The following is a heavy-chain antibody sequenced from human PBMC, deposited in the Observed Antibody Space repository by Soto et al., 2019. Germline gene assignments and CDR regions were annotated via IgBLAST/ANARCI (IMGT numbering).Heavy chain of an antibody. Sequence: QVQLQQWGAGLLKPSETLSLTCVVFGVSFSGGYWSWIRQPPGKGLEWIGEIKHSGSTNYNPSLKSRVTRSEYTSKNQVYLKLTSATAAATAVYYCARGRDVDVVATNRKSYYYAVTAVWGQAARVSVAS. V-gene: IGHV4-34*01. CDR3: ARGRDVDVVATNRKSYYYAVTAV. D-gene: IGHD5-12*01. CDR1: GVSFSGGY. J-gene: IGHJ6*02. CDR2: IKHSGST.